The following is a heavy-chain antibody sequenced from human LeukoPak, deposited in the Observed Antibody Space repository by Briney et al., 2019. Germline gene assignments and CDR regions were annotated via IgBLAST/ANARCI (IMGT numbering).Heavy chain of an antibody. D-gene: IGHD5-18*01. J-gene: IGHJ4*02. CDR1: GGSISSHY. Sequence: SETLSLTCTVSGGSISSHYWSWIRQPPGKGLEWIGKIYYSGNTNYNPSLKSRVTISVDTSKNQFSLKLSSVTAADTAVYYCARVRGYSYDSSDFDYWGQGTLVTVSS. CDR2: IYYSGNT. V-gene: IGHV4-59*11. CDR3: ARVRGYSYDSSDFDY.